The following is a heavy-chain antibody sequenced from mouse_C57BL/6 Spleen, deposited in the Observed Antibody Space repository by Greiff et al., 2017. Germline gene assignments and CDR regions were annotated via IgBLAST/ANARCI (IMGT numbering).Heavy chain of an antibody. Sequence: QVQLQQPGAELVKPGASVKMSCKASGYTFTSYWITWVKQRPVQGLEWIGDIYPGSGSTNYNEKFKSKATLTVDTSSSTAYMQLSSLTSEDSAVYYCGRRGYDCDVLFAYWGQGTLVTVSA. CDR2: IYPGSGST. CDR3: GRRGYDCDVLFAY. V-gene: IGHV1-55*01. D-gene: IGHD2-4*01. CDR1: GYTFTSYW. J-gene: IGHJ3*01.